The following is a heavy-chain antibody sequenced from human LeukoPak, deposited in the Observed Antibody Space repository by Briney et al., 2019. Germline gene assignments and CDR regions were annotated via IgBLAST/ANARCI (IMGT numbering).Heavy chain of an antibody. V-gene: IGHV3-11*01. D-gene: IGHD3-16*01. Sequence: NPGGSLRLSCDASGFSISDYYMCWIRQSPGKGLEWISYITSGGASTNYADSVKGRFTISRDKAKNSVALQLNSLRAEDTAVYYCTRQRRGTYYAFDSWGQGTLVTVSS. J-gene: IGHJ4*02. CDR3: TRQRRGTYYAFDS. CDR2: ITSGGAST. CDR1: GFSISDYY.